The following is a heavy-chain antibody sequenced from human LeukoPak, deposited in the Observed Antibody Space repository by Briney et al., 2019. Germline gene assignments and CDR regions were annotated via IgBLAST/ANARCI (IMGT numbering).Heavy chain of an antibody. D-gene: IGHD3-22*01. J-gene: IGHJ4*02. Sequence: PSETLSLTCTVSGGSISVSGYYWGWIRQPPGKGLEWIGNIYSSGSTYYNPSLKSRVTISVDTSKNQFSVRLSSVTAADTAVYYCARAFSSGYLGYYFDYWGQGTLVTVSS. CDR3: ARAFSSGYLGYYFDY. CDR1: GGSISVSGYY. V-gene: IGHV4-39*01. CDR2: IYSSGST.